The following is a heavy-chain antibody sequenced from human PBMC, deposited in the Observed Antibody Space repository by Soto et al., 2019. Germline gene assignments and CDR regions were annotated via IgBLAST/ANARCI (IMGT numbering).Heavy chain of an antibody. D-gene: IGHD2-15*01. V-gene: IGHV4-59*01. CDR3: ARGGGYCSGGSCYWFDP. CDR2: IHSSGIT. J-gene: IGHJ5*02. Sequence: LSLTCTVSGDSISTNYWSWIRQPPGKALEWIGYIHSSGITNYNPSLKSRVTIAVETSKNQFSLGLSSVTAADTAVYYCARGGGYCSGGSCYWFDPWGPGTLVTVSS. CDR1: GDSISTNY.